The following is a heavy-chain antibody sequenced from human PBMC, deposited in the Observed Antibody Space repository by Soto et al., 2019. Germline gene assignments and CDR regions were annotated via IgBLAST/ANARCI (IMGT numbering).Heavy chain of an antibody. V-gene: IGHV1-69*06. CDR2: IVPMYDSV. J-gene: IGHJ4*02. CDR3: ATWRHYSGSYCFDY. D-gene: IGHD1-26*01. Sequence: SVKVSCKASGSTLNTYTINWVRQAPGRRLEWVGQIVPMYDSVNYAENFQGRVTITADKSTKTSFMELTSLKSEDTALYFCATWRHYSGSYCFDYWGQGTLVTVSS. CDR1: GSTLNTYT.